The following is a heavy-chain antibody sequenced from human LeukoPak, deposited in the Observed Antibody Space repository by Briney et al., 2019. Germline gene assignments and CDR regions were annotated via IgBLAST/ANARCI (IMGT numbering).Heavy chain of an antibody. Sequence: SETLSLTCTVSGGSISSYYWSWIRQPPGKGLEWIGYIYYSGSTNYNPSLKSRVTISVDTSKNQFSLKLSSVTAADTAVHYCARTYYDYVWGSYRPWYFDYWGQGTLVTVSS. CDR1: GGSISSYY. CDR2: IYYSGST. V-gene: IGHV4-59*01. J-gene: IGHJ4*02. CDR3: ARTYYDYVWGSYRPWYFDY. D-gene: IGHD3-16*02.